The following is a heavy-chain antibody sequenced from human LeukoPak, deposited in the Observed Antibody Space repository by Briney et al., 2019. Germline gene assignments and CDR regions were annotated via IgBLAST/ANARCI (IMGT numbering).Heavy chain of an antibody. V-gene: IGHV1-69*13. J-gene: IGHJ3*02. D-gene: IGHD3-3*01. Sequence: ASVKVSCKASGGTFSSYAISWVRQAPGQGLEWMGGFIPIFGTANYAQKFQGRVTITADESTSTAYMELSSLRSEDTAVYYCARTITIFGVVVGAFDIWGQGTMVTVSS. CDR3: ARTITIFGVVVGAFDI. CDR2: FIPIFGTA. CDR1: GGTFSSYA.